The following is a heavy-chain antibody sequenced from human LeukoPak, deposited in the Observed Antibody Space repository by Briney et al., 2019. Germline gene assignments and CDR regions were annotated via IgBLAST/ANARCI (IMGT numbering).Heavy chain of an antibody. J-gene: IGHJ5*02. Sequence: ASVKVSCKVSGYTLTELSMHWVRQAPGTGLEWMGGFDPEDGETIYAQKFQGRVTMTEDTSTDTAYMELSSLRSEDTAVYYCATATQSIAARRWFDPWGQGTLVTVSS. CDR1: GYTLTELS. CDR3: ATATQSIAARRWFDP. D-gene: IGHD6-6*01. CDR2: FDPEDGET. V-gene: IGHV1-24*01.